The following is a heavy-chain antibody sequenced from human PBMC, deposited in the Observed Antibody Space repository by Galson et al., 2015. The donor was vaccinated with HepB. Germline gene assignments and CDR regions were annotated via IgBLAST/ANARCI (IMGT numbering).Heavy chain of an antibody. V-gene: IGHV1-69*06. J-gene: IGHJ6*03. Sequence: SVKVSCKASGGTFSSYAISWVRQAPGQGLEWMGGIIPIFGTANYAQKFQGRVTITADKSTSTAYMELSSLRSEDTAVYYCARADIAAAGTMDGYYYYMDVWGEGTTVTVSS. CDR2: IIPIFGTA. D-gene: IGHD6-13*01. CDR1: GGTFSSYA. CDR3: ARADIAAAGTMDGYYYYMDV.